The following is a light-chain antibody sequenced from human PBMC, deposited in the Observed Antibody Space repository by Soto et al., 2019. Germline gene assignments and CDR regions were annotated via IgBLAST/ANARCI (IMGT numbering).Light chain of an antibody. CDR1: QSVSTN. Sequence: EVVMTQSPATLSVSPGERAALSCRASQSVSTNLAWYQQKAGQAPRLLIYVASTRATGIPARFSGSGSGTEFTLTISSLQSEDFAFYYCQQYKHWPPYTFGHGTKLEIK. CDR2: VAS. CDR3: QQYKHWPPYT. J-gene: IGKJ2*01. V-gene: IGKV3-15*01.